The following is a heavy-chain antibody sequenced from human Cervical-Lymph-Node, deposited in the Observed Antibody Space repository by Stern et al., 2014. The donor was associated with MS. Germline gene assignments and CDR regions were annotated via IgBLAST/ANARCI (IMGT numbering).Heavy chain of an antibody. V-gene: IGHV4-61*02. CDR3: ARDRLHLYGMNV. D-gene: IGHD2-21*01. CDR1: GDSIGSGSYY. J-gene: IGHJ6*02. Sequence: QVQLVESGPGLVKPSQTLSLTCSVSGDSIGSGSYYWTWVRQPAGKGLEWIGRIYTSGDTNYNPSLKSRLTKPGDTTKNQFPGKRSSGTAADTAVYYCARDRLHLYGMNVWGQGTTVIVSS. CDR2: IYTSGDT.